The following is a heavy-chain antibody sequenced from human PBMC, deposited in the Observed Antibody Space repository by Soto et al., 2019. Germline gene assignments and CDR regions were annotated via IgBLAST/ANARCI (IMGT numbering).Heavy chain of an antibody. J-gene: IGHJ6*02. V-gene: IGHV4-39*01. D-gene: IGHD2-2*03. CDR3: ARLNGYCISTNCRGYYGMDV. CDR2: IYSSENT. Sequence: PSETLSLTCTVSGGSVSSSSYSWGWIRQSPGKGLEWIGTIYSSENTYYNPSLLSRVTISVDTSKNEFSLRLSSVTAADTAVYYCARLNGYCISTNCRGYYGMDVWGQGTTVTVSS. CDR1: GGSVSSSSYS.